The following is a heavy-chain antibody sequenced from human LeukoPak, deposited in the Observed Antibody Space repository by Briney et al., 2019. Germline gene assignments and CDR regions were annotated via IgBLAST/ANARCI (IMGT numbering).Heavy chain of an antibody. J-gene: IGHJ4*02. CDR2: ISSSGSTI. CDR1: GFTFSDYY. D-gene: IGHD1-26*01. Sequence: PGGSLRLSCAASGFTFSDYYMSWIRQAPGKGLEWVSYISSSGSTIYYADSVKGRFTISRDNAQNSLYLQMNSLRAEDTAICYCVRDRGTYRPIDYWGQGTLVTVSS. V-gene: IGHV3-11*01. CDR3: VRDRGTYRPIDY.